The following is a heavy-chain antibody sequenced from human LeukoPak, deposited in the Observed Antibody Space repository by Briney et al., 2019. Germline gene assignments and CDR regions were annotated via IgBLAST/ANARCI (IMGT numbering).Heavy chain of an antibody. CDR3: ARNGSSGFFND. J-gene: IGHJ1*01. V-gene: IGHV4-38-2*02. Sequence: SETLSLTCSVSGFLITNNNYWGWIRQSPGKGLEWMGSIHHSGNRFESGSTHYNPSFRGRVTVSADPSKNQFSLTLRSVTVADTGVYFCARNGSSGFFNDWSQGTLVTASS. CDR2: IHHSGNRFESGST. CDR1: GFLITNNNY. D-gene: IGHD6-19*01.